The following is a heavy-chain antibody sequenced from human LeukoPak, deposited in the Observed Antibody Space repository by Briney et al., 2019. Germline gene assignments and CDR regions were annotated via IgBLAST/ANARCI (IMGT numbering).Heavy chain of an antibody. D-gene: IGHD5-12*01. Sequence: ASVKVSCKASGYTFTSYYMHWVRQAPGQGLEWMGIINPSGGSTSYAQKFQGRVTMTRDTSISTAYMELSRLRSDDTAVYYCAREVVYSGYDSQGWFDPWGQGTLVTVSS. V-gene: IGHV1-46*01. CDR1: GYTFTSYY. CDR3: AREVVYSGYDSQGWFDP. CDR2: INPSGGST. J-gene: IGHJ5*02.